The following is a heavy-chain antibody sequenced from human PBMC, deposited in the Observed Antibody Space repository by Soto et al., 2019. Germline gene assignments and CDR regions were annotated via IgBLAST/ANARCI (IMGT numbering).Heavy chain of an antibody. Sequence: SVKVSCKASGGTFSSYAISWVRQAPGQGLEWMGGIIPIFGTANYAQKFQGRVTITADESTSTAYMELSSLRSEDTVVYYCARVLALPLRFLTMDVWGQGTTVTVSS. CDR2: IIPIFGTA. D-gene: IGHD3-3*01. J-gene: IGHJ6*02. V-gene: IGHV1-69*13. CDR3: ARVLALPLRFLTMDV. CDR1: GGTFSSYA.